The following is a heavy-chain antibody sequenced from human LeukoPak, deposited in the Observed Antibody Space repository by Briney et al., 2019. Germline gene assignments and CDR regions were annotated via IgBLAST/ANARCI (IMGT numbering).Heavy chain of an antibody. CDR2: IYHSGST. CDR3: ARDRPVDY. CDR1: GYSISSGYY. V-gene: IGHV4-38-2*02. J-gene: IGHJ4*02. Sequence: PSETLSLTCTVSGYSISSGYYWGWIRQPPGKGLEWIGRIYHSGSTYYNPSLKSRVTISVDTSKNQFSLKLSSVTAADTAVYFCARDRPVDYRGQGTLVTVSS.